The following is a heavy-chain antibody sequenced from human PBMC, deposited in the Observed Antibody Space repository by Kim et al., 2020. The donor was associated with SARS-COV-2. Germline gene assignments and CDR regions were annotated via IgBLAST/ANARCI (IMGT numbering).Heavy chain of an antibody. CDR3: ARGGEQGRGDWFDP. J-gene: IGHJ5*02. Sequence: SETLSLTCAVSGGAITSFGFYWSWVRQHPGKGLEWIGFIPYSGSTHYNPSLESRLTMSLDTSKNQFSLKLGSVIAADTAVYYCARGGEQGRGDWFDPWGQGILVTVSS. D-gene: IGHD1-26*01. V-gene: IGHV4-31*11. CDR1: GGAITSFGFY. CDR2: IPYSGST.